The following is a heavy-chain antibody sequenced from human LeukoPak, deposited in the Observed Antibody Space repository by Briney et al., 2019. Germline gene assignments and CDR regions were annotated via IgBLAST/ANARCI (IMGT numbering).Heavy chain of an antibody. CDR3: ARRDDL. CDR2: IKQDGCEK. Sequence: GGSLRLSCAASGFTFSTQWMSWLRQAPGKGLEWVANIKQDGCEKYYVDSVKGRFTISRDNAKNSLYLQMDSLRAEDTAVYYCARRDDLWGRGTLVTVSS. CDR1: GFTFSTQW. V-gene: IGHV3-7*03. J-gene: IGHJ2*01.